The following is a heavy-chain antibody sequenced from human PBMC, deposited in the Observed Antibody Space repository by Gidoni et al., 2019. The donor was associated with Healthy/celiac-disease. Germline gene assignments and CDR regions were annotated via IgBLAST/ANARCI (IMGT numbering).Heavy chain of an antibody. CDR3: TRALTMIVVVIGSY. CDR2: SRSKAYGGTT. Sequence: EVQLVESGGGLVPPGRSLRLSCTASGFPFGDYAMSWFRQAPGKGLEWVGFSRSKAYGGTTEYAASVKGRFTISRDDSKSIAYLQMNSLKTEDTAVYYCTRALTMIVVVIGSYWGQGTLVTVSS. D-gene: IGHD3-22*01. J-gene: IGHJ4*02. V-gene: IGHV3-49*03. CDR1: GFPFGDYA.